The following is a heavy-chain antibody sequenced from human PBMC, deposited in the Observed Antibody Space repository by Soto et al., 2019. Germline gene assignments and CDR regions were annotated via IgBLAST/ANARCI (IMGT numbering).Heavy chain of an antibody. V-gene: IGHV4-59*01. D-gene: IGHD3-3*01. CDR3: ARAGDYDFWSGYSNDAFDI. Sequence: SETLSLTCTVSSGSMSGYYWNWIRQPPGKGLEWIGYIYYSGSTNYNPSLKSRVTISVDTSKNQFSLKLSSVTAADTAVYYCARAGDYDFWSGYSNDAFDIWGQGTMVTVSS. J-gene: IGHJ3*02. CDR1: SGSMSGYY. CDR2: IYYSGST.